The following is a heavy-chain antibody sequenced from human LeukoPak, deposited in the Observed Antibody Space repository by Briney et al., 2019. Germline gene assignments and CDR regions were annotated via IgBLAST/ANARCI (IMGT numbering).Heavy chain of an antibody. CDR1: GGSFSGYY. Sequence: PSETLSLTCAVYGGSFSGYYRSWIRQRPGKGLEWIGEINHSGSTNYNPSLKSRVTISVDTSKNQFSLKLSSVTAADTAVYYCAREVWWALVRLRPYYFDYWGQGTLVTVSS. V-gene: IGHV4-34*01. J-gene: IGHJ4*02. CDR3: AREVWWALVRLRPYYFDY. D-gene: IGHD1-26*01. CDR2: INHSGST.